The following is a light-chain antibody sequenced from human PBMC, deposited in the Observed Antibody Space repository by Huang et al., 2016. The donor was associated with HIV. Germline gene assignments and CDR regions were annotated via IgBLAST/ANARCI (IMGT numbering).Light chain of an antibody. CDR1: QSISNF. V-gene: IGKV1-39*01. J-gene: IGKJ3*01. Sequence: DIHMTQSPSSLSASVGDRVTITCRASQSISNFLNWYQQKPGQAPKLLIYDASTLQSRVPSRFSGGGSGTDFTLTISTLRPEDIAVYYCQQTYSPLRVTFGPGTKVNI. CDR2: DAS. CDR3: QQTYSPLRVT.